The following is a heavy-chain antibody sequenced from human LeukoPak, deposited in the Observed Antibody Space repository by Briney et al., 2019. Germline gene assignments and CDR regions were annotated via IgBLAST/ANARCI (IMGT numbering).Heavy chain of an antibody. J-gene: IGHJ3*02. CDR1: GITLSSYW. CDR3: ARDQGAFDM. Sequence: GGSLRLSCAGSGITLSSYWMSWIRQAPGKGLEWVGNIKQDGSEKYFVDSLRGRFTISRDNAKNSLFLQMNSLKAEDTAVYYCARDQGAFDMWGQGTMVTVSS. V-gene: IGHV3-7*05. CDR2: IKQDGSEK.